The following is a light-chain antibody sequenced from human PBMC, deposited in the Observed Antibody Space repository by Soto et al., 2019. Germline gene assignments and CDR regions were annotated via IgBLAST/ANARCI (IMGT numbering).Light chain of an antibody. CDR1: QSVSGN. CDR2: GAS. CDR3: QQYHNWPPGLT. V-gene: IGKV3-15*01. J-gene: IGKJ4*01. Sequence: EVVMTQSPATLSVSPGERVTLSCTASQSVSGNLAWYQQKPGQAPRLLIHGASARSTGIPARFSGSGSGTDFTLTITSLQSEDFAVYYCQQYHNWPPGLTFGGGTRVEIK.